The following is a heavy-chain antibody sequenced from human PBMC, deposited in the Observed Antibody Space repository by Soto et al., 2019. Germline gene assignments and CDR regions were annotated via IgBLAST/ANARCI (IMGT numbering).Heavy chain of an antibody. CDR2: TYYRPKWYN. D-gene: IGHD4-4*01. V-gene: IGHV6-1*01. Sequence: PSQTLSLTCAISGDSVSSNSAAWNWIRQSPSRGLEWLGRTYYRPKWYNEYAPSVRSRISINPDTSKNQCSLQLNSVTPEDTAVYYCARVPPAFHSAFDSWGQGTLVTVSS. CDR3: ARVPPAFHSAFDS. CDR1: GDSVSSNSAA. J-gene: IGHJ4*02.